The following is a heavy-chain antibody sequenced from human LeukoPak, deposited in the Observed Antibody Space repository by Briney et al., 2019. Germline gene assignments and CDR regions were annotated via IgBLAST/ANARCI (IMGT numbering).Heavy chain of an antibody. CDR2: LYSGGNT. J-gene: IGHJ4*02. D-gene: IGHD3-3*01. V-gene: IGHV3-53*01. CDR3: ARVGITLLGVVIL. CDR1: GFIVSSNY. Sequence: GGSLRLSCAASGFIVSSNYMSWVRQAPGKGLEWVSILYSGGNTYYADSVKGRFIISRDNSNNTLYLQMNSLRTEDTAVYYCARVGITLLGVVILWGQGTLVSVSS.